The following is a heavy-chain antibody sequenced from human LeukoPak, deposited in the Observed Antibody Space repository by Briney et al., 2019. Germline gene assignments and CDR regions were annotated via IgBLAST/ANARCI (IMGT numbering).Heavy chain of an antibody. CDR2: IYYSGST. V-gene: IGHV4-59*01. CDR1: GGSINNYY. J-gene: IGHJ4*02. CDR3: AREDREMATIGN. D-gene: IGHD5-24*01. Sequence: SETLSLTCTVSGGSINNYYWSWIRQPPGKGLEWIGYIYYSGSTNYNPSLKSRVTISVDTSKNQFSLKLSSVTAADTAVYYCAREDREMATIGNWGQGTLVTVSS.